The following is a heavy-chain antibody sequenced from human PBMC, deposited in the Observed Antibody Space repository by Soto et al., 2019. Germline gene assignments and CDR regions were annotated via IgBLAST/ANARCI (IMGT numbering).Heavy chain of an antibody. V-gene: IGHV4-30-4*02. Sequence: SETLSLTCTVSGASINSASYYWSWIRQRPGGGLECIGFISYRGNTYQSPSLKSRLLLSVDTSKNQFSLELSFVSEADTAVSYYASGPTPVWRSYRLSYFHPSRPGTLHTISS. CDR2: ISYRGNT. CDR3: ASGPTPVWRSYRLSYFHP. J-gene: IGHJ5*02. D-gene: IGHD3-16*01. CDR1: GASINSASYY.